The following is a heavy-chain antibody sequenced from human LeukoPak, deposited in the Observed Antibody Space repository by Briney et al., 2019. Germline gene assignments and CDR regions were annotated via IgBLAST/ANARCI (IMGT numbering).Heavy chain of an antibody. V-gene: IGHV3-30*04. D-gene: IGHD6-19*01. Sequence: PGRSLRLSCEASGFTFSNYAMHWVRQAPGKGLEWVAVISYDGSNKYYADSVKGRFTISRDNAKNSLYLQMNSLRAEDTAVYYCAHQSSGWRYYFDYWGQGTLVTVSS. CDR3: AHQSSGWRYYFDY. CDR2: ISYDGSNK. CDR1: GFTFSNYA. J-gene: IGHJ4*02.